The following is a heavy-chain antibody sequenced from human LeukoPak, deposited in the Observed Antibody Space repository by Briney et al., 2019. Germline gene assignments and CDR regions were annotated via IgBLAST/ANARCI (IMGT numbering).Heavy chain of an antibody. Sequence: PSQTLSLTCTVSGRSISSGSYYWSWIRQPAGKGLEWIGRIYTSRITNYNPSLNSRVTISVDTPKNQSSLKPSSVTAADTAVYYCARAGAHCSGGSCYWRVYDYWGQGTLVTVSS. D-gene: IGHD2-15*01. CDR1: GRSISSGSYY. CDR3: ARAGAHCSGGSCYWRVYDY. J-gene: IGHJ4*02. CDR2: IYTSRIT. V-gene: IGHV4-61*02.